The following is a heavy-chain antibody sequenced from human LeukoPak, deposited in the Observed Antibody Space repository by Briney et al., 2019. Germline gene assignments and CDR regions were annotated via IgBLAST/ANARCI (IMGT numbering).Heavy chain of an antibody. CDR3: ARNTLIAAADPGWFDP. J-gene: IGHJ5*02. CDR2: ISAYNGNT. Sequence: GASVKVSCKASGYTFTSYGISWVRQAPGQGLEWMGWISAYNGNTNYAQKLQGRVTMTTDTSTSTAYMELRSLRSDDTAVYYCARNTLIAAADPGWFDPWGQGTLVTVSS. CDR1: GYTFTSYG. D-gene: IGHD6-13*01. V-gene: IGHV1-18*01.